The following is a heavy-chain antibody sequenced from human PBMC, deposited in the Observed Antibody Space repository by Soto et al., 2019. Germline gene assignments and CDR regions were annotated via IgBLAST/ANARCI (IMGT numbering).Heavy chain of an antibody. Sequence: LSLTCTVSGGSVSNSNYYWGWIRQSPGKGLEWIGSVYYRGRSYSKSSVKSRVTISVDTSKNQFSLNLNSVTASDTAVYFCVSQRTSVLTQAYFDYWGPGALVTVSS. CDR3: VSQRTSVLTQAYFDY. D-gene: IGHD2-8*01. J-gene: IGHJ4*02. CDR1: GGSVSNSNYY. V-gene: IGHV4-39*01. CDR2: VYYRGRS.